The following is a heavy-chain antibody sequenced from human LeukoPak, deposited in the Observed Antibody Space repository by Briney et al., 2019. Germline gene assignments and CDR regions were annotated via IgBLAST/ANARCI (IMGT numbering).Heavy chain of an antibody. D-gene: IGHD1-14*01. CDR3: ARDLKYNPHY. J-gene: IGHJ4*02. CDR1: GLTFSSYW. V-gene: IGHV3-7*01. Sequence: GGSLRLSCAVSGLTFSSYWMSWVRQAPGKGLEWLANINEDGSGKYYKDSVKGRFTVSRDNAKNSLYLQLNSLGAEDTAVYYCARDLKYNPHYWGQGVLVTVSS. CDR2: INEDGSGK.